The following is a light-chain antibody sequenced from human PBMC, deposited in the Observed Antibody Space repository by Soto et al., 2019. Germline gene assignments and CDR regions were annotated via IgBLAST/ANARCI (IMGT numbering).Light chain of an antibody. CDR1: QSVLYSSNNNNY. J-gene: IGKJ2*01. CDR2: WAS. CDR3: QQYLTPPYT. Sequence: DIVMTQSPDFLAVSLGERATINCKSSQSVLYSSNNNNYLAWYQQKPGQPPKLLIYWASTRESGVPDRFSGSGSGTDFTLTISSLQTEDVAVYYCQQYLTPPYTFGQGTNLEIK. V-gene: IGKV4-1*01.